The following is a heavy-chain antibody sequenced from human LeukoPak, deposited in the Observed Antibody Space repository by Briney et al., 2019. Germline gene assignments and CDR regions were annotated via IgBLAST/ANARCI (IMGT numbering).Heavy chain of an antibody. J-gene: IGHJ4*02. CDR1: GFTFSSYG. CDR3: AKDKDLTGPRGYYFDY. CDR2: IRYDGSNK. D-gene: IGHD3-9*01. V-gene: IGHV3-30*02. Sequence: GGSLRLSCAASGFTFSSYGMHWVRQAPGKGLEWVAFIRYDGSNKYYADPVKGRFTISRDNSKNTLYLQMNSLRAEDTAVYYCAKDKDLTGPRGYYFDYWGQGTLVTVSS.